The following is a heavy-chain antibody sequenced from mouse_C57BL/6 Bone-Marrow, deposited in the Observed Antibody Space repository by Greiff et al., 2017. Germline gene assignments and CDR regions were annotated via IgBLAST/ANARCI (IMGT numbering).Heavy chain of an antibody. CDR3: ANFYPYYAMDY. D-gene: IGHD2-1*01. CDR1: GFTFTDYY. V-gene: IGHV7-3*01. J-gene: IGHJ4*01. Sequence: EVKLVESGGGLVQPGGSLSLSCAASGFTFTDYYMSWVRQPPGKALEWLGFIRNKANGYTTEYSASVKGRFTISRDNSQSILYLQMNALRAEDSANYYCANFYPYYAMDYWGQGTSVTVSS. CDR2: IRNKANGYTT.